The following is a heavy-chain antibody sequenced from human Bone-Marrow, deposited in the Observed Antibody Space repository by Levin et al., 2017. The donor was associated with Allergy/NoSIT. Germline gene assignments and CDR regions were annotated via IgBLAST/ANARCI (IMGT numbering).Heavy chain of an antibody. Sequence: SETLSLTCAVSGDSISSNNWWSWVRQPPGKGLEWIGEIYHSGSSNYSPSLKSRVTISVDKSKNQFSLNLSSVTAADTAVYYCARDSRDHYGSGSYDIRDDDAFDIWGQGTMVTVSS. CDR1: GDSISSNNW. J-gene: IGHJ3*02. D-gene: IGHD3-10*01. CDR2: IYHSGSS. V-gene: IGHV4-4*02. CDR3: ARDSRDHYGSGSYDIRDDDAFDI.